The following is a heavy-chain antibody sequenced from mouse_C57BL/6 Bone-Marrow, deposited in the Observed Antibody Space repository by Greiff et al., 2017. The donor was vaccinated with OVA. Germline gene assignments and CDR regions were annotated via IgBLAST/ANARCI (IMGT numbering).Heavy chain of an antibody. CDR2: INPSTGGT. D-gene: IGHD4-1*01. CDR1: GYSFTGYY. V-gene: IGHV1-42*01. Sequence: EVQLQESGPELVKPGASVKISCKASGYSFTGYYMNWVKQSPEKSLEWIGEINPSTGGTTYNQKFKAKATLTVDKSSSTAYMQLKSLTSEDSAVDYCARGGTDPFAYWGQGTLVTVSA. CDR3: ARGGTDPFAY. J-gene: IGHJ3*01.